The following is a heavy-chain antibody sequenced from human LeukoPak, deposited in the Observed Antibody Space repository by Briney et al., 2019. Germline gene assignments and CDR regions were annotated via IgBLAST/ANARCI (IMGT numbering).Heavy chain of an antibody. CDR1: GGSISSYY. Sequence: SETLSLTCTVSGGSISSYYWSWTRQPPGKGLEWIGYVHYSGSTNYNPSLKSRITISVDTSKNQFSLKLSSVTAADTAVYYCARLIPPYYFDYWGQGTLVTVSS. V-gene: IGHV4-59*08. CDR3: ARLIPPYYFDY. J-gene: IGHJ4*02. CDR2: VHYSGST. D-gene: IGHD3-16*01.